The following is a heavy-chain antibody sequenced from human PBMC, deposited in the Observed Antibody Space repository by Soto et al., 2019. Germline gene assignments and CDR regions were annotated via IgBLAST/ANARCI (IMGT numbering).Heavy chain of an antibody. CDR1: GYTFSSYA. V-gene: IGHV3-23*01. Sequence: GGSLRLSCAASGYTFSSYAMNWDRQAPGKGLEWVSVISASGKTAYYADSVKGRFTISRDNSKNTLYFQMNSLRAEDTAVYYCARDRRSMVRGVIITLYFDYWGQGTLVTVSS. CDR3: ARDRRSMVRGVIITLYFDY. D-gene: IGHD3-10*01. J-gene: IGHJ4*02. CDR2: ISASGKTA.